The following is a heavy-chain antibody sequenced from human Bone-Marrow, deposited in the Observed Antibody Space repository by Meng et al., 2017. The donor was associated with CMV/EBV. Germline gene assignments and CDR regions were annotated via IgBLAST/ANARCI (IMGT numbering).Heavy chain of an antibody. D-gene: IGHD1-26*01. CDR2: ISSSGSTI. J-gene: IGHJ4*02. V-gene: IGHV3-11*04. Sequence: GESLKISCAASGFTFSDYYMSWIRQAPGKGLEWVSYISSSGSTIYYEDSVKGRFTISRDNAKNSLYLQMNSLRAEDTAVYYCAREKWELLMEWGFDYWGQGTLVTVSS. CDR1: GFTFSDYY. CDR3: AREKWELLMEWGFDY.